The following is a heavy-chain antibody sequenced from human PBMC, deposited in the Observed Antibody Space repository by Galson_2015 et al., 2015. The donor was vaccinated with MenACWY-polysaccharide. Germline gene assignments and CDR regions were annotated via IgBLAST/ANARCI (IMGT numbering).Heavy chain of an antibody. CDR1: GFTFSSYP. J-gene: IGHJ4*02. CDR3: ANPGLSTGRASDVDS. D-gene: IGHD2-2*01. Sequence: SLRLSCAASGFTFSSYPMSWVRQAPGKGLEWVSAISGSGASAYYADSVKGRFTISRDNSRNTLYLQMNSLRAEDTAIYYCANPGLSTGRASDVDSWGQGTLVTVSS. CDR2: ISGSGASA. V-gene: IGHV3-23*01.